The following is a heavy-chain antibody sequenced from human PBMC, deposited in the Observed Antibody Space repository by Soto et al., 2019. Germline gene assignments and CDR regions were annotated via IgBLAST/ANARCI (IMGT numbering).Heavy chain of an antibody. V-gene: IGHV3-11*06. J-gene: IGHJ4*02. CDR2: ISSSSSYT. D-gene: IGHD1-1*01. Sequence: QVQLVESGGGLVKPGGSLRLSCAASGFTFSDYYMSWIRQAPGKGLEWVSYISSSSSYTNYADSVKGRFTISRDNAKKSLYLKMNSLRAEDTAVYYCARMSWNDVLGYFDYWGQGTLVTVSS. CDR1: GFTFSDYY. CDR3: ARMSWNDVLGYFDY.